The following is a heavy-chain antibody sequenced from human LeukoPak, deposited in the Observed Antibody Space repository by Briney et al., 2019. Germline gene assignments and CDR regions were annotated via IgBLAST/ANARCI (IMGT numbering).Heavy chain of an antibody. J-gene: IGHJ5*02. CDR3: ASHSWEPGGWFDP. CDR2: IYYSGST. D-gene: IGHD1-26*01. V-gene: IGHV4-39*01. Sequence: SETQSLTCTVSGGSISSSSYYWGWIGQAPGRGLEWIRSIYYSGSTYYNPSLKSRVTISVHTSKTQFSLKLRSVTASDTAVYYCASHSWEPGGWFDPWGQGTLVTVSS. CDR1: GGSISSSSYY.